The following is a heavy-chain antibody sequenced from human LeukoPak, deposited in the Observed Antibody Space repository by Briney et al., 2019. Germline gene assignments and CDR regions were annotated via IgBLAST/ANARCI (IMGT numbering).Heavy chain of an antibody. V-gene: IGHV4-34*01. CDR3: ARVVGGYYAPGYMDV. J-gene: IGHJ6*03. CDR1: GGSFSGYY. D-gene: IGHD2-2*01. CDR2: INHSGST. Sequence: SETLSLTCAVYGGSFSGYYWSWLRQPPGKGLEWIGEINHSGSTNYNPSLKSRVTISVDTSKNQFSLKLSSVTAADTAVYYCARVVGGYYAPGYMDVWGKGTTVTVSS.